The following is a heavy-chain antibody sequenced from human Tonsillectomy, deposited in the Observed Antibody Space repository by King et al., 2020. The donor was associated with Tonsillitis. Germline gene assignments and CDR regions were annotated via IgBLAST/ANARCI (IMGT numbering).Heavy chain of an antibody. CDR1: GFTFSNAW. V-gene: IGHV3-15*01. CDR3: TTFGTDWDFDL. J-gene: IGHJ2*01. CDR2: IKSKTDGGTT. D-gene: IGHD1-1*01. Sequence: VQLVESGGGLVKPGGSLRLSCAASGFTFSNAWMSWVRQAPGKGLEWGGRIKSKTDGGTTDYAAPVKGRFTISRDDSKNTLYLQMNSLKTEDTAVYYCTTFGTDWDFDLWGRGTLVTVSS.